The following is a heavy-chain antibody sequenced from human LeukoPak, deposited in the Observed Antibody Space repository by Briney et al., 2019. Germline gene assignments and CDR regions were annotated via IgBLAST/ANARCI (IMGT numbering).Heavy chain of an antibody. CDR2: IKQDGSEK. Sequence: GGSLRLSCATSGFTFSSYWMSWVRQAPGKGLEWVADIKQDGSEKNYLDSVKGRFTISRDNAKNSLYLQMNSLRAEDTAVYYCARQRYHDSWGQGTLVTVSS. J-gene: IGHJ4*02. V-gene: IGHV3-7*01. CDR3: ARQRYHDS. D-gene: IGHD2-2*01. CDR1: GFTFSSYW.